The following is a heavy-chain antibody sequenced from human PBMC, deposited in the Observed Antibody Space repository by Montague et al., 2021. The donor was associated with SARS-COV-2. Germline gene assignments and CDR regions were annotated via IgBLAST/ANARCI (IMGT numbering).Heavy chain of an antibody. CDR3: ARDQNYDSSGQYYDVFDL. CDR2: IRKDATKI. D-gene: IGHD3-22*01. Sequence: SLRLSCAASGFGFNNYWMAWVRQTPGKGLEWVANIRKDATKISYVDSVKGRFTISRDNAKNSLHLEMNSLRAEDTAVYYCARDQNYDSSGQYYDVFDLWGQGTMVAVSS. J-gene: IGHJ3*01. V-gene: IGHV3-7*01. CDR1: GFGFNNYW.